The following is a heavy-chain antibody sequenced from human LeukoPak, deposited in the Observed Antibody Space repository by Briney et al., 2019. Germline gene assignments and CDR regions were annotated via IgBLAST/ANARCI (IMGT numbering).Heavy chain of an antibody. CDR1: GFTFSSYA. V-gene: IGHV3-30*04. D-gene: IGHD1-1*01. CDR2: TSYDGSNK. CDR3: AGYADTTVYYFDY. J-gene: IGHJ4*01. Sequence: GGSLRLSCGGSGFTFSSYALHWVRQAPGKGLEWVAVTSYDGSNKYYGDSVKGRLTISRDNSKSTLYLQMNSLRTEDTAVYYCAGYADTTVYYFDYWGHGTLVTVSS.